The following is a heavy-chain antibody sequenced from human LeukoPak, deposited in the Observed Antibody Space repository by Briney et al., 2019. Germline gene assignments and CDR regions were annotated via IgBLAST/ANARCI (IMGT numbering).Heavy chain of an antibody. CDR3: ARDIWTNLGEWEPHDY. V-gene: IGHV4-39*02. CDR1: GGSIRSSYYY. J-gene: IGHJ4*02. CDR2: IYDSGST. D-gene: IGHD1-26*01. Sequence: KPSETLSLTCTVSGGSIRSSYYYWGWIRQPPGKGLEWIGSIYDSGSTYYNPSLKSRVTISVDTSKNQFSLKLNSVTAADTAVYYCARDIWTNLGEWEPHDYWGQGTLVTVSS.